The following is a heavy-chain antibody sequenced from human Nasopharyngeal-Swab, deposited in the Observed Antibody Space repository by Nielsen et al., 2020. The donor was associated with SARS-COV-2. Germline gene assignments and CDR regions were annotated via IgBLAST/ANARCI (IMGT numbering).Heavy chain of an antibody. CDR2: IDYSGNT. D-gene: IGHD3-9*01. CDR1: GGSLSSRGSY. V-gene: IGHV4-39*07. J-gene: IGHJ5*02. CDR3: VRVVETSDWYNWFDP. Sequence: SETLSLTCTVSGGSLSSRGSYWGWIRQPPGKGLEWIGNIDYSGNTYINWSLKSAVTISIDKSKNHFSLEVTSVTAADTAVYYCVRVVETSDWYNWFDPWGQGIPVTVSS.